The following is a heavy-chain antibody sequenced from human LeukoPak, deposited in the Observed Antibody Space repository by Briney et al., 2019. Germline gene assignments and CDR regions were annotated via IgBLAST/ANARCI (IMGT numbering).Heavy chain of an antibody. J-gene: IGHJ4*01. V-gene: IGHV3-48*01. Sequence: TGGALRLSCAASGFNFIDYSMNWVRQAPGKGLEWISYIGISSGNTKYADSVKGRFAISRDKARNSLYLQMNRLRVEDTAMYYCARDHRYAFDNWGHGTLVTVSS. CDR2: IGISSGNT. D-gene: IGHD5-12*01. CDR1: GFNFIDYS. CDR3: ARDHRYAFDN.